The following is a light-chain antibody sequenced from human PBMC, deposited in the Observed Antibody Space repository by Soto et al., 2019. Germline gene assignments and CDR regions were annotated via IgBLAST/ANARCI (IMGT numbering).Light chain of an antibody. V-gene: IGLV2-8*01. CDR3: SSYAGNNNLRV. J-gene: IGLJ2*01. CDR2: EVI. Sequence: QSALTQPPSASGSPGQSVTISCTGTSSDVGGYNYVSWYQQHPGKAPKLMLYEVIKRPSGVPDRFSGSKSGNTASLTVTGLQAEDEADYYCSSYAGNNNLRVFGGGTKLTVL. CDR1: SSDVGGYNY.